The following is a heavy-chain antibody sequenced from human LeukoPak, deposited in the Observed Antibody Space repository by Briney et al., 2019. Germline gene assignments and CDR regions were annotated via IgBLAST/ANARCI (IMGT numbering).Heavy chain of an antibody. J-gene: IGHJ4*02. CDR2: IYYSGST. CDR3: AREYDY. Sequence: SETLSLTCTVSGGSISSYYWSWLRQPPGKGLEWIGYIYYSGSTNYNPSLKSRVTISVDTSKNQFSLKLSSVTAADTAVYYCAREYDYWGQGTLVTVSS. V-gene: IGHV4-59*01. CDR1: GGSISSYY.